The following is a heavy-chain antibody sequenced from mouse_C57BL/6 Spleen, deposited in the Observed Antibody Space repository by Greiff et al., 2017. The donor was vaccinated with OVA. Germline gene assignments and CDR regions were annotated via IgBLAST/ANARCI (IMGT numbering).Heavy chain of an antibody. Sequence: QVQLQQPGAELVRPGSSVKLSCKASGYTFTSYWMHWVKQRPIQGLEWIGNIDPSDGETLYTQKFKDKATLTVDKSSSTDYMQLSSLTSEDSAVYYSGAQDFDYWGQGTTLTVSS. J-gene: IGHJ2*01. CDR3: GAQDFDY. CDR2: IDPSDGET. CDR1: GYTFTSYW. V-gene: IGHV1-52*01.